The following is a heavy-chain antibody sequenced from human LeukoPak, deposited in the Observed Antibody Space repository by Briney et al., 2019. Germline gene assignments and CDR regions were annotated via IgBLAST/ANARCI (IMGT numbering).Heavy chain of an antibody. CDR1: SGSISSYY. D-gene: IGHD3-10*01. CDR3: ARDTAEWFGALEYNWFDP. V-gene: IGHV4-4*07. J-gene: IGHJ5*02. Sequence: PSETLSLTCTASSGSISSYYWSWIRQPAGKGLEWIGRIYTSGSTNYNPSLKGRVTMSVDTSKNQFSLKLSSVTAADTAVYYCARDTAEWFGALEYNWFDPWGQGTLVTVSS. CDR2: IYTSGST.